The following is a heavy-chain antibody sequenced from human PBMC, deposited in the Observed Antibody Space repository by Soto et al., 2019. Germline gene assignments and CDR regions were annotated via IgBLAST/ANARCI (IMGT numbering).Heavy chain of an antibody. CDR1: GYTFTSYG. V-gene: IGHV1-18*04. CDR2: ISAFNGDT. CDR3: TRETGWQRMVPYD. J-gene: IGHJ4*02. Sequence: QVQLVQSGTEVKKSGASVNVSCKAFGYTFTSYGFSWVRQVPGQGLEWLGWISAFNGDTQYAQTMKGRLTVTTNTTTTTVHIEMRSLTPADKAVYYCTRETGWQRMVPYDWGQGSLVTVS. D-gene: IGHD6-25*01.